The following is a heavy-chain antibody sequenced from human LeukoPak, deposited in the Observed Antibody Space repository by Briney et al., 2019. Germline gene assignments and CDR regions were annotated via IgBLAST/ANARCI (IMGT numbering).Heavy chain of an antibody. CDR2: ISGSGGST. Sequence: PSETLSLTCAVYGGSFSGYYWSWVRQAPGKGLEWVSAISGSGGSTYYADSVKGRFTISRDNSKNTLYLQMNSLRAEDTAVYYCAKALAAWGQGTLVTVSS. CDR1: GGSFSGYY. CDR3: AKALAA. J-gene: IGHJ5*02. D-gene: IGHD6-13*01. V-gene: IGHV3-23*01.